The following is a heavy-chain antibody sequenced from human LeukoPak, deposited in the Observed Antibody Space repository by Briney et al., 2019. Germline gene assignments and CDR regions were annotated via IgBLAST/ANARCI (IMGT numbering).Heavy chain of an antibody. CDR3: ARQWGRSFDY. D-gene: IGHD1-26*01. Sequence: GGSLRLSCAASGFTFSSYWMSWVRQAPGKGLEWVANIKEDGSEKFFVDSVKGRFTISRDNAKNSLYLQMNSLRAEDTAVYYCARQWGRSFDYRGQGTLVTVSS. CDR1: GFTFSSYW. CDR2: IKEDGSEK. V-gene: IGHV3-7*04. J-gene: IGHJ4*02.